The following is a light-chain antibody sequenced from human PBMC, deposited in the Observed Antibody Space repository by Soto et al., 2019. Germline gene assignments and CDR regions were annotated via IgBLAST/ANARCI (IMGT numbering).Light chain of an antibody. CDR1: ISDVGSYNR. V-gene: IGLV2-18*02. Sequence: QSALTQPPSVSGSPGQSVAISCTGTISDVGSYNRVSWYQQPPGTAPKVMIYEVSNRPSGVPDRFSGSKSGNTASLTISGLQAEDEADYYCSSYTTSSTYVFGRGTKLTVL. CDR3: SSYTTSSTYV. CDR2: EVS. J-gene: IGLJ2*01.